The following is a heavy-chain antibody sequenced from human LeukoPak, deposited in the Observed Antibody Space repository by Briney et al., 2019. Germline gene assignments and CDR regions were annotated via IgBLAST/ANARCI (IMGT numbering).Heavy chain of an antibody. CDR2: FYNSGRS. Sequence: SETLSLTCTVSDDSISDYYRGWIRQPPGKGLEWIGYFYNSGRSTYNPSLKSRVTISADMSKNHFSLKLNSVTTADTAVYYCTRGAGWLIDYWGQGILVTVSS. CDR3: TRGAGWLIDY. D-gene: IGHD3-16*01. CDR1: DDSISDYY. J-gene: IGHJ4*02. V-gene: IGHV4-59*01.